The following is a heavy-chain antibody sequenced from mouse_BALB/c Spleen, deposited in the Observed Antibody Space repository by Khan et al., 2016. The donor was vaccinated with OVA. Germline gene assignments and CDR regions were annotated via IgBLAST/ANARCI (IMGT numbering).Heavy chain of an antibody. CDR3: ARGDGYYVYFDY. CDR1: GYTFTYYV. D-gene: IGHD2-3*01. Sequence: QVQLKQSGPELVKPGASVKMSCKASGYTFTYYVITWVKQRTGQGLEWIGEIYTGRDNAYYNERFKGQATLTADKSSNTTHMQLSSLTSEDSAVYFCARGDGYYVYFDYWGQGTTLTVSA. CDR2: IYTGRDNA. J-gene: IGHJ2*01. V-gene: IGHV1-77*01.